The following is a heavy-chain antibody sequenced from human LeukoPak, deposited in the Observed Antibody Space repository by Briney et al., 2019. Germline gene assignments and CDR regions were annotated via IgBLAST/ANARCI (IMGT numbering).Heavy chain of an antibody. D-gene: IGHD4-17*01. CDR3: ARGAIAYGDYGGY. CDR1: GFTFSSYE. Sequence: GGSLRLSCAASGFTFSSYEMNWVRQAPGKGLEWVSYSSSSGSTIYYADCVKGRFTISRDKAKNSLYLQMNSLRAEDTAVYYCARGAIAYGDYGGYWGQGTLVTVSS. V-gene: IGHV3-48*03. CDR2: SSSSGSTI. J-gene: IGHJ4*02.